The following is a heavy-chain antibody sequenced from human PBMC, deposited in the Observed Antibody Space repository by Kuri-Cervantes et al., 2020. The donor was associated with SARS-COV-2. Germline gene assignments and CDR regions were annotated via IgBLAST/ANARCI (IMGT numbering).Heavy chain of an antibody. Sequence: LSLTCAAPGFTFSGHWIHWVRQAPGKGLVWVSRINPEGSYTNNADSVKGRFTLSRDNAKNMLFPQMNSLRAEDTAVYYCARFVVVVAATGGMDVWGQGTTVTVSS. J-gene: IGHJ6*02. CDR2: INPEGSYT. V-gene: IGHV3-74*01. CDR3: ARFVVVVAATGGMDV. CDR1: GFTFSGHW. D-gene: IGHD2-15*01.